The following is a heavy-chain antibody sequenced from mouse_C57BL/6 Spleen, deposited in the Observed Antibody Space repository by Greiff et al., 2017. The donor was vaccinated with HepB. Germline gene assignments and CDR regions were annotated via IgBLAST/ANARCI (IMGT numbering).Heavy chain of an antibody. CDR2: IYPGDGDT. V-gene: IGHV1-82*01. J-gene: IGHJ2*01. Sequence: VQLQQSGPELVKPGASVKISCKASGYAFSSSWMNWVKQRPGKGLEWIGRIYPGDGDTNYNGKFKGKATLTADKSSSTAYMQLSSLTSEDSAVYFCARSGWDLGYFDYWGRGTTLTVSS. CDR3: ARSGWDLGYFDY. D-gene: IGHD4-1*01. CDR1: GYAFSSSW.